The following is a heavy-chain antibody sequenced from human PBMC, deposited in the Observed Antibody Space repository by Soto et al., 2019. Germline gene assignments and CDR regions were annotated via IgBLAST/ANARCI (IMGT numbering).Heavy chain of an antibody. V-gene: IGHV3-72*01. Sequence: EVQLVESGGGLVQPGGSLRLSCAASGFTFSDQFMDWVRQAPGKGLEWVGRSRNKAKSYTTEYAASVKGRFTISRDDSKNSQYLQMNKLKTEDTAVYYCARDYSWGTYRWSGGYWGQGTLVTVSS. CDR1: GFTFSDQF. CDR2: SRNKAKSYTT. J-gene: IGHJ4*02. CDR3: ARDYSWGTYRWSGGY. D-gene: IGHD3-16*02.